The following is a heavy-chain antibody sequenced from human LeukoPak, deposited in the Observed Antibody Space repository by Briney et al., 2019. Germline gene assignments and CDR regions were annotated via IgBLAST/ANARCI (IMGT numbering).Heavy chain of an antibody. CDR3: ARDRGSSWTRFDY. J-gene: IGHJ4*02. CDR1: GFTFSSYW. V-gene: IGHV3-7*01. D-gene: IGHD6-13*01. Sequence: PGGSLRLSCAASGFTFSSYWMSWVRQAPGKGLEWVANIKQDGSEKYYGDSVKGRFTISRDNAKNSLYLQMNSLRAEDTAVYYCARDRGSSWTRFDYWGQGTLVTVSS. CDR2: IKQDGSEK.